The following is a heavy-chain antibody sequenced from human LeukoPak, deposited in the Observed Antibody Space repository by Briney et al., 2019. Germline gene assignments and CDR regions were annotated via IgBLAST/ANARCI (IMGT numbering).Heavy chain of an antibody. D-gene: IGHD3-22*01. V-gene: IGHV3-9*01. CDR2: ISWNSGSI. CDR3: ARDDDYYDSSGYYYDYFDY. Sequence: PGGSLRLSCAASGFTFDDYAMHWVRQAPGKGLEWVSGISWNSGSIGYADSVKGRFTISRDNAKNSLYLQMNSLRAEDTAVYYCARDDDYYDSSGYYYDYFDYWGQGTLVTVSS. J-gene: IGHJ4*02. CDR1: GFTFDDYA.